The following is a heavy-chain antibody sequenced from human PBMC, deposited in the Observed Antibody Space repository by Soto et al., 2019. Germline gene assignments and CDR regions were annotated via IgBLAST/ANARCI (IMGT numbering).Heavy chain of an antibody. CDR1: GFTFSTFSSYA. CDR3: AKGSASARPYYFDY. J-gene: IGHJ4*02. V-gene: IGHV3-23*01. D-gene: IGHD6-6*01. CDR2: ISASGCST. Sequence: GGSLRLSCAASGFTFSTFSSYAMNWVRQAPGKGLEWVSAISASGCSTYYADSVKGRFTISRDNSKNTLYLQVNSLRAEDTAVYYCAKGSASARPYYFDYWGQGTLVTVSS.